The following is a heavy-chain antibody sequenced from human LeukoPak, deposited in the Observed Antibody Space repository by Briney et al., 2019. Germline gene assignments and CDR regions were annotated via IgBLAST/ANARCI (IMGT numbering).Heavy chain of an antibody. D-gene: IGHD6-13*01. CDR2: ISGSGGST. CDR1: GFTFSSYA. Sequence: GGSMRLSCAASGFTFSSYAMSWVRQAPGKGLEWVSVISGSGGSTYYADSVKGRFTISRDNSKNTLYLQMSSLRAEDTAVYYCAKEQNTYSSSPPDYWGQGTLVTVSS. J-gene: IGHJ4*02. V-gene: IGHV3-23*01. CDR3: AKEQNTYSSSPPDY.